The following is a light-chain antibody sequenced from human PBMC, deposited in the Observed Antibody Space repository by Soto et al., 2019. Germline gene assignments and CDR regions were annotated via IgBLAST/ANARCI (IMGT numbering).Light chain of an antibody. Sequence: QSVRTQPPSASGTPGQGVTISCFGSTSNIVSNYVYLYLRRPGTAPKLLIYRNNQRPSGVPDRFSGSKSGTSASLSIRGFRSHAEAHYFPAQCDDTLNGFYVFGTGTKVTLL. CDR2: RNN. V-gene: IGLV1-47*01. CDR3: AQCDDTLNGFYV. CDR1: TSNIVSNY. J-gene: IGLJ1*01.